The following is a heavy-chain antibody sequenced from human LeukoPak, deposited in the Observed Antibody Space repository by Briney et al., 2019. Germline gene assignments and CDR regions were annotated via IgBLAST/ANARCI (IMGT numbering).Heavy chain of an antibody. D-gene: IGHD3-10*01. CDR1: GGSISSGDYY. CDR2: IYYSGST. J-gene: IGHJ6*03. Sequence: PSQTLSLTRTVSGGSISSGDYYWSWIRQPPGKGLEWIGYIYYSGSTYYNPSLRSRVTISVDTSKNQFSLKLSSVTAADTAVYYCARDGYYGSGSPHYMDVWGKGTTVTVSS. V-gene: IGHV4-30-4*08. CDR3: ARDGYYGSGSPHYMDV.